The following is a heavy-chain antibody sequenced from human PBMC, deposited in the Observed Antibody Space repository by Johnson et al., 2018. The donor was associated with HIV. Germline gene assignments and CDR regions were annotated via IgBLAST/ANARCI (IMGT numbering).Heavy chain of an antibody. J-gene: IGHJ3*02. CDR2: ISYDGSNK. CDR1: GFTFSSYA. V-gene: IGHV3-30-3*01. Sequence: VQLVESGGGVVQPGRSLRLSCAASGFTFSSYAMHWVRQAPGKGLEWVAVISYDGSNKYYADSVKGRFTISRDNSKNTLYLQMNSLRAEDTAVYYCARERSLNEYSSLWDAFDIWGQGTMVTVSS. CDR3: ARERSLNEYSSLWDAFDI. D-gene: IGHD6-6*01.